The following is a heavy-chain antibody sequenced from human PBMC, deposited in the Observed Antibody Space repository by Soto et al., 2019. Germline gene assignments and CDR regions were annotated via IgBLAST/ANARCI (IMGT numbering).Heavy chain of an antibody. CDR1: GVSLSRNSAA. J-gene: IGHJ6*03. D-gene: IGHD1-7*01. CDR2: RYYRSTRRYS. Sequence: SQTLSLTCSISGVSLSRNSAAWNWIRQTPSRGLEWLGRRYYRSTRRYSDYAVSVKRRITVIPDTSKTQFSLPLNSGPPGDTAVYYCAGTTTRQWYYMDVWDKGTTVTVS. V-gene: IGHV6-1*01. CDR3: AGTTTRQWYYMDV.